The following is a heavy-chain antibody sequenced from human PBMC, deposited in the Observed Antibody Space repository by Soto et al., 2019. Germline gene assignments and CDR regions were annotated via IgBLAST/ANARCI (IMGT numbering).Heavy chain of an antibody. D-gene: IGHD6-13*01. Sequence: SETLSLTCTVSGGSVSSGSYYWSWIRQPPGKGLEWIGEINHSGSTNYNPSLKSRVTISVDTSKNQFSLKLSSVTAADTAVYYCARGPESSSWYYYYYYGMDVWGQGTTVTVSS. CDR1: GGSVSSGSYY. CDR3: ARGPESSSWYYYYYYGMDV. V-gene: IGHV4-61*01. CDR2: INHSGST. J-gene: IGHJ6*02.